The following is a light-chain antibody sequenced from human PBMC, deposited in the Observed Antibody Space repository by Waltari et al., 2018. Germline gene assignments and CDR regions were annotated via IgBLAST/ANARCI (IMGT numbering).Light chain of an antibody. CDR2: RTD. CDR3: AAWDDSLSGPWV. J-gene: IGLJ3*02. CDR1: RSNIGANS. V-gene: IGLV1-47*01. Sequence: QSVLTQPASASGTPGQRVTIPCSGSRSNIGANSVCWYPHLPGTAPKLLIYRTDQRPSGVPDRFSGSKSGTSASLAISGLRSEDEADYYCAAWDDSLSGPWVFGGGTKVTVL.